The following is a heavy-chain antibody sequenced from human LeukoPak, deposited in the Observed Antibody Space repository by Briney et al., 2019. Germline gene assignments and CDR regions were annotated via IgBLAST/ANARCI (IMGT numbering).Heavy chain of an antibody. CDR1: GFSLTTSGVS. CDR3: AHRTNGWYGP. D-gene: IGHD2-8*01. Sequence: SGPTLVNPTQTLTLTCTFSGFSLTTSGVSVGWIRQPPGKALEWLALIFWNDDKRFSPSLNSRLAITKDTSKNQVVLTMTNMDPVDTGTYYCAHRTNGWYGPWGQGTLVTVSS. V-gene: IGHV2-5*01. CDR2: IFWNDDK. J-gene: IGHJ5*02.